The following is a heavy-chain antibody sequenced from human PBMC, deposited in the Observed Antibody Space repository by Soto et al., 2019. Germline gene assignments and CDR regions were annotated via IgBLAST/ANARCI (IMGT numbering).Heavy chain of an antibody. CDR3: ARVERGTATTVVDAFDI. CDR2: MHYSGGT. D-gene: IGHD1-1*01. J-gene: IGHJ3*02. CDR1: GDSVTSYY. Sequence: SGTLSLTCAFSGDSVTSYYLTWTRQSQEKGLEWIGEMHYSGGTHFNPSLKSRVTISVDTSKNQFSLKMSSVTAADTALYYCARVERGTATTVVDAFDIWGPGTMVTVSS. V-gene: IGHV4-59*02.